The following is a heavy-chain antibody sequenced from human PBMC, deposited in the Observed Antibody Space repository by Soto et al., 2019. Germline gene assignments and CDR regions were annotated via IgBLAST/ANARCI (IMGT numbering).Heavy chain of an antibody. J-gene: IGHJ6*02. D-gene: IGHD6-13*01. V-gene: IGHV3-21*06. CDR3: ATDGATGAVMGV. CDR1: GLIFSNYG. CDR2: ISSGGEYI. Sequence: EVQLVESGGGLVKPGGSLRLYFTASGLIFSNYGMNWVRQAAGKRPEWVSSISSGGEYIDYADSVKGRLTISRDNANNILYLQLTSLGVEDTAVYYCATDGATGAVMGVWDQGTTVTVSS.